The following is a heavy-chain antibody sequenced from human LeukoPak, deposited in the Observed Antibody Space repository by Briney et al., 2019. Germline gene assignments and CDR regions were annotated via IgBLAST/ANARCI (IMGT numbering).Heavy chain of an antibody. V-gene: IGHV4-39*07. D-gene: IGHD1-26*01. Sequence: SETLSLTCTVSGGSISRGDYYARWIRQPPGEGLEWIGEFHHSGSTNYNPSLKSRVTISVEKSRNQFSLKLSSVTAADTAVYYCARNSGRYFSQDYWGQGALVTVSS. CDR2: FHHSGST. J-gene: IGHJ4*02. CDR3: ARNSGRYFSQDY. CDR1: GGSISRGDYY.